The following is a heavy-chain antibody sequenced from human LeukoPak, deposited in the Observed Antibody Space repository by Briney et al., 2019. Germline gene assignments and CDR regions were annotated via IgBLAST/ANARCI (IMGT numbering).Heavy chain of an antibody. J-gene: IGHJ4*02. CDR1: GFTFSSYN. Sequence: GGSLRLSCAASGFTFSSYNMNWVRQAPGKGLEWVSYISSGSSAIYYADSVKGRFTISRDNAKNSLYLQMNSLRAEDTAVYYCTRDAGRWLLSYYFDYWGQGTLVTVSS. CDR2: ISSGSSAI. CDR3: TRDAGRWLLSYYFDY. V-gene: IGHV3-48*01. D-gene: IGHD5-24*01.